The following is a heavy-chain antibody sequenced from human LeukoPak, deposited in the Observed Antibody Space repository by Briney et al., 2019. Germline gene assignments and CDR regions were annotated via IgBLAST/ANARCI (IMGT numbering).Heavy chain of an antibody. CDR1: GFTVRSNY. CDR3: AKLAGAYFDY. Sequence: GGSLRLSCAASGFTVRSNYMSWVRQAPGKGLEWVSVIYSGGSTYYADSVKGRFTISRDNSKNTLFLQMNGLRAEDTAVYYCAKLAGAYFDYWGQGTLVTVSS. V-gene: IGHV3-53*01. CDR2: IYSGGST. D-gene: IGHD3-3*02. J-gene: IGHJ4*02.